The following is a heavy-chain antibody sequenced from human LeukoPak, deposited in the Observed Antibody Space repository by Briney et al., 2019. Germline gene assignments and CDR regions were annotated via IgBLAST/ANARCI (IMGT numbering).Heavy chain of an antibody. CDR3: AKYYYDSSGYYPLFDY. J-gene: IGHJ4*02. Sequence: GGSLRLSCAASGFTFSNYAMSWVRQAPGKGLEWVSAISGSGGSTYYADSVKGRFTISRDNSKNTLYLQMNSLRAEDTAVYYCAKYYYDSSGYYPLFDYWGQGTLVTVSS. D-gene: IGHD3-22*01. V-gene: IGHV3-23*01. CDR1: GFTFSNYA. CDR2: ISGSGGST.